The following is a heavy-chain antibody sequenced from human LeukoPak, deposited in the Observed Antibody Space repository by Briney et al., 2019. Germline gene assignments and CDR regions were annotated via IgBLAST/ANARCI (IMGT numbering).Heavy chain of an antibody. D-gene: IGHD3-9*01. Sequence: ASVTVSCKASGYTFTSYGISWVRQAPGQGLEWMGWISAYNGNTNYAQKLQGRVTMTTDTSTSTAYMELRSLRSDDTAVYYCARLERCFDWLLPAFDYWGQGTLVTVSS. CDR3: ARLERCFDWLLPAFDY. CDR2: ISAYNGNT. V-gene: IGHV1-18*04. J-gene: IGHJ4*02. CDR1: GYTFTSYG.